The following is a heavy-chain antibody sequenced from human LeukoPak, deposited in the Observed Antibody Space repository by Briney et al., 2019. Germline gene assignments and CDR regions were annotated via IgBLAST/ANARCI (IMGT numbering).Heavy chain of an antibody. V-gene: IGHV4-34*01. CDR1: GRSFRGYY. CDR3: ARAPRMVRGVAFQH. CDR2: INQRGST. D-gene: IGHD3-10*01. J-gene: IGHJ1*01. Sequence: PSETLSLTCAVYGRSFRGYYWSWIRHPPGKGLEGIGEINQRGSTNHNPSLKTRVTISADTSNDQSTLKLCSVPAADTAVYYGARAPRMVRGVAFQHWGQGSLVTVSS.